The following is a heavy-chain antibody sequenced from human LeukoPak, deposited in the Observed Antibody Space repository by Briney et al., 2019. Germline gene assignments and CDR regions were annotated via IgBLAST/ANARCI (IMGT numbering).Heavy chain of an antibody. Sequence: ASVKVSCKASGYTFNSYGISWVRQAPGQGLEWMGWISAYNGHTNYAQKFQGRVTMTRNTSISTAYMELSSLRSEDTAVYYCARGLAVAGNYYYYYMDVWGKGTTVTISS. V-gene: IGHV1-18*01. CDR2: ISAYNGHT. CDR1: GYTFNSYG. CDR3: ARGLAVAGNYYYYYMDV. J-gene: IGHJ6*03. D-gene: IGHD6-19*01.